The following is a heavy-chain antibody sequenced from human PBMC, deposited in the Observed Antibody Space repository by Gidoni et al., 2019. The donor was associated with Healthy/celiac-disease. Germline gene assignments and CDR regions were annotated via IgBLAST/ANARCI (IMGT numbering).Heavy chain of an antibody. Sequence: EVQLVESGGGLVQPGGSLRLSCSASGFPFSSYAMHVVRQAPGKGLEYVSAISSNGGSTYYADSVKGRFTISRDNSKNTLYLQMSSLRAEDTAVYYCVKDDRRREDIAPGYWGQGTLVTVSS. J-gene: IGHJ4*02. CDR1: GFPFSSYA. CDR2: ISSNGGST. CDR3: VKDDRRREDIAPGY. V-gene: IGHV3-64D*06. D-gene: IGHD2-15*01.